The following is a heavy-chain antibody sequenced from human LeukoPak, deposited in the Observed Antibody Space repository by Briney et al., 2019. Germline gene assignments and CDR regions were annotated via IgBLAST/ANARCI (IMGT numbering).Heavy chain of an antibody. V-gene: IGHV4-34*01. Sequence: PSETLSLTCAVYGGSFSGYYWSWIRQPPGKGLEWIGEINHSGSTNYNPSLKSRVTISVDTSKNQFSLKLSSVTAADTAVYYCARDLYFDWLSIMPADYWGQGTLVTVSS. CDR3: ARDLYFDWLSIMPADY. CDR2: INHSGST. CDR1: GGSFSGYY. D-gene: IGHD3-9*01. J-gene: IGHJ4*02.